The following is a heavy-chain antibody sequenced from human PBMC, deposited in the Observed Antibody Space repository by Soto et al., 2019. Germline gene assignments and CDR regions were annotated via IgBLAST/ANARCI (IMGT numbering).Heavy chain of an antibody. J-gene: IGHJ4*02. CDR2: ISGGGDTT. CDR1: GFTFSSYG. CDR3: AKLRDFVVLPAGILDY. Sequence: GGSLRLSCSASGFTFSSYGISWIRLSPGKGLEWVSVISGGGDTTYYTPSVKGRFTISRDDFRNTLYLQMNSLRTEDTAIYYCAKLRDFVVLPAGILDYWGPGTLVTVS. D-gene: IGHD2-8*01. V-gene: IGHV3-23*01.